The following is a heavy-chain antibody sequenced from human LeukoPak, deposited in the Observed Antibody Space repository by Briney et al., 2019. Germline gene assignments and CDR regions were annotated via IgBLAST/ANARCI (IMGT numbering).Heavy chain of an antibody. CDR3: ARDQVGYYYDSSGYYDY. V-gene: IGHV3-9*01. CDR1: GFTFDDYA. Sequence: GGSLRLSCAASGFTFDDYAMHWVRQAPGKGLEWVSGISWNSGSIGYADSVKGRFTISRDNAKNTLYLQMNSLRAEDTAVYYCARDQVGYYYDSSGYYDYWGQGTLVTVSS. CDR2: ISWNSGSI. J-gene: IGHJ4*02. D-gene: IGHD3-22*01.